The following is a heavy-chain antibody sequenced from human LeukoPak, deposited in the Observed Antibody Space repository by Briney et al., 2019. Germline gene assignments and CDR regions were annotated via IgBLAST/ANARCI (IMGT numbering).Heavy chain of an antibody. Sequence: SEPLSLTCTVSGGSISSGDYYWGWIRQPPGKGLEWIGSIYYSGSTYYNPSLKSRVTISVDTSKNQFSLKLSSVTAADTAVYYCARGVRAVIKDYYYYYMDVWGKGTTVTVSS. D-gene: IGHD4-11*01. CDR3: ARGVRAVIKDYYYYYMDV. CDR2: IYYSGST. CDR1: GGSISSGDYY. J-gene: IGHJ6*03. V-gene: IGHV4-39*07.